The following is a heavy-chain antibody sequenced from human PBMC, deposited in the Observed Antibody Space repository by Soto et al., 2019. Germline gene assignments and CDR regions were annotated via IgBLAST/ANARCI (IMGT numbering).Heavy chain of an antibody. J-gene: IGHJ4*02. CDR3: ALLNDGDYTF. V-gene: IGHV2-5*02. Sequence: QITFKESGPTRVKPKQTLALTCTFSGFSVTSDGVGVGWIRQPPGKALEWLAVIFWDDDKRYSPSLESRLSIARDTSKDQVFLTMTNMESVDTATYYCALLNDGDYTFWGQGTRVTVSS. CDR1: GFSVTSDGVG. D-gene: IGHD4-17*01. CDR2: IFWDDDK.